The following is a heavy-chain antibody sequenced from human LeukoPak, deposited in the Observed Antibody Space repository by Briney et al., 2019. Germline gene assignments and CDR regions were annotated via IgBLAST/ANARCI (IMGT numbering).Heavy chain of an antibody. V-gene: IGHV3-7*01. D-gene: IGHD5-18*01. CDR2: IKQDGSEK. CDR3: AREGTALFYGMDV. CDR1: GFTFSSYW. J-gene: IGHJ6*02. Sequence: GGSLRLSCAAPGFTFSSYWMSWVRPAPGKGLEWVANIKQDGSEKYYVDSVKGRFTISRDNAKNSLYLQMNSLRAEDTAVYYCAREGTALFYGMDVWGQGTTVTVSS.